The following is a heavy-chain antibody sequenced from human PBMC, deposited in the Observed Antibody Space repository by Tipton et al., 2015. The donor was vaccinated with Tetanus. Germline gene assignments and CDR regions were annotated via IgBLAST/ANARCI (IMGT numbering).Heavy chain of an antibody. Sequence: GLVKPSETLSLTCAVYGASFSDYYWSWIRQAPGKALEWIGSIYYSGSTFYHPSLQSRVTISVDTSKNQFSLRLSSVTAADTAVYFCARHPPPYYYGSGSYLDYWGQGTPVTVSS. CDR3: ARHPPPYYYGSGSYLDY. D-gene: IGHD3-10*01. V-gene: IGHV4-39*01. CDR1: GASFSDYY. J-gene: IGHJ4*02. CDR2: IYYSGST.